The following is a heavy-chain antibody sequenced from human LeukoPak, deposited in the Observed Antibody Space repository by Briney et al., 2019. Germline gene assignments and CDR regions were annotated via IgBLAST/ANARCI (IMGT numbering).Heavy chain of an antibody. CDR2: IRYDGSNK. J-gene: IGHJ4*02. Sequence: GGSLRLSCAASGFTFDDYGMSWVRQAPGKGLEWVAFIRYDGSNKYYADSVKGRFTISRGNSKNTLYLQMNSLRAEDTAVYYCSRSRRGFGYFDYWGQGTLVTVSS. V-gene: IGHV3-30*02. CDR1: GFTFDDYG. D-gene: IGHD3-3*01. CDR3: SRSRRGFGYFDY.